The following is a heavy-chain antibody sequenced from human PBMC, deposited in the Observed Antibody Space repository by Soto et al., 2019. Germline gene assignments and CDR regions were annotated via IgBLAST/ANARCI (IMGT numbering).Heavy chain of an antibody. V-gene: IGHV3-43*02. CDR3: AKDTELGIIDY. D-gene: IGHD7-27*01. Sequence: GSVKVSCAASGFTFDDYAMHWVRQAPGKGLEWVSLISGDGGSTYYADSVKGRFTISRDNSKNSLYLQMNSLRTEDTALYYCAKDTELGIIDYWGQGTLVTVSS. CDR2: ISGDGGST. J-gene: IGHJ4*02. CDR1: GFTFDDYA.